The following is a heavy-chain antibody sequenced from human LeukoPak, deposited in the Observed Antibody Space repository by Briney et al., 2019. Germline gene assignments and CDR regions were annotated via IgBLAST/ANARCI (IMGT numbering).Heavy chain of an antibody. CDR2: FYPGDSDT. V-gene: IGHV5-51*01. CDR3: ARVTTGATNNEGNYFDF. Sequence: GESLKISCKGSGYSFTNYWIGWVRQMPGKGLEWRGIFYPGDSDTRYSPSFQGQVTISADKSISTAYLQWSSLKASDTAMYYCARVTTGATNNEGNYFDFWGQGTLVTVSS. D-gene: IGHD1-26*01. CDR1: GYSFTNYW. J-gene: IGHJ4*02.